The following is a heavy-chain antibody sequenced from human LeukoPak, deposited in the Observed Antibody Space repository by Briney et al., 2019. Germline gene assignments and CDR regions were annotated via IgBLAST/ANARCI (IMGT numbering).Heavy chain of an antibody. J-gene: IGHJ5*02. Sequence: PSQTLSLTCTVSGGSISSYYWSWIRQPPGKGLEWIGYIYYSGSTNYNPSLKSRVTISVDTSKNQFSLKLSSVTAADTAVYYCASRKYDFWSGFFDPWGQGTLVTVS. CDR1: GGSISSYY. D-gene: IGHD3-3*01. CDR2: IYYSGST. CDR3: ASRKYDFWSGFFDP. V-gene: IGHV4-59*01.